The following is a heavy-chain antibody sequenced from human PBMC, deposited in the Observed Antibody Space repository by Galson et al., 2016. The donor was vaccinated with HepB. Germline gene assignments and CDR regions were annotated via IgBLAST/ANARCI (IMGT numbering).Heavy chain of an antibody. V-gene: IGHV5-51*01. D-gene: IGHD2-21*02. J-gene: IGHJ6*02. Sequence: QSGAEVKKPGESLKISCKASGYNFNTYWIAWVRQMPGKGLEFMGMIYPADSDTRYSPSFQGQVTISADKSISTAYLQWSSLKASDTAMYYCASLDVVVTDNYYYAMDVWGHWTTVTVS. CDR2: IYPADSDT. CDR3: ASLDVVVTDNYYYAMDV. CDR1: GYNFNTYW.